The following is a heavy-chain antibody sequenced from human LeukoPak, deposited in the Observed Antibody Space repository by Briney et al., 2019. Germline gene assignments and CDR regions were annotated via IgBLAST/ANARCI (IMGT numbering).Heavy chain of an antibody. V-gene: IGHV3-9*01. CDR1: GFTFDDYA. Sequence: GGSLRLSCAASGFTFDDYAMHWVRQAPGKGLEWVSGISWNSGSIGYADSVKGRFTISRDNAKNSLYLQMNSLRAEDTALYYCAKDITGYYGSGSLGYWGQGTLVTVSS. D-gene: IGHD3-10*01. CDR2: ISWNSGSI. J-gene: IGHJ4*02. CDR3: AKDITGYYGSGSLGY.